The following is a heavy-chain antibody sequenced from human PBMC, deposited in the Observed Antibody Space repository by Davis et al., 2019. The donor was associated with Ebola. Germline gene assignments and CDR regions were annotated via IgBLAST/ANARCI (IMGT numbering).Heavy chain of an antibody. J-gene: IGHJ4*02. V-gene: IGHV3-7*03. CDR3: ARDSRQWLDNDY. D-gene: IGHD6-19*01. Sequence: GESLKISCAVSGFTFSNYNMNWVRQTPGKGLEWVAHIKQDGSEKNYVDSVKGRFTISRDNSKSSLYLQMNSLRADDTAVYYCARDSRQWLDNDYWGQGTLVTVSS. CDR2: IKQDGSEK. CDR1: GFTFSNYN.